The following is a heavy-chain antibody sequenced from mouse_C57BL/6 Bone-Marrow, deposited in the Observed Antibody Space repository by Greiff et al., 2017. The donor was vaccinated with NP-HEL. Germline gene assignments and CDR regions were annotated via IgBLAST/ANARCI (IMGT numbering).Heavy chain of an antibody. D-gene: IGHD1-1*01. J-gene: IGHJ1*03. V-gene: IGHV1-50*01. CDR1: GYTFTSYW. Sequence: VQLQQPGAELVKPGASVKLSCKASGYTFTSYWMQWVKQRPGQGLEWIGEIDPSDSYTNSNQKFKGKATLTVDTSSSTAYMQLNSLTSEDSAVYYCAKITTVGRGHWYFDVWGTGTTVTVSS. CDR3: AKITTVGRGHWYFDV. CDR2: IDPSDSYT.